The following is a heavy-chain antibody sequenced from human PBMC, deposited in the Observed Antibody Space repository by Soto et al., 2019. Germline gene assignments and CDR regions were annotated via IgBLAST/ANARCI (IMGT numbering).Heavy chain of an antibody. CDR2: IWYDGSNK. CDR1: GFTFSSYG. J-gene: IGHJ4*02. Sequence: PGGSLRLSCAASGFTFSSYGMHWVRQAPGKGLEWVAVIWYDGSNKYYADSVKGRFTISRDNSKNTLYLQMNSLRAEDTAVYYCARGGGAQVTMANYWGQGTLVTVSS. D-gene: IGHD3-10*01. CDR3: ARGGGAQVTMANY. V-gene: IGHV3-33*01.